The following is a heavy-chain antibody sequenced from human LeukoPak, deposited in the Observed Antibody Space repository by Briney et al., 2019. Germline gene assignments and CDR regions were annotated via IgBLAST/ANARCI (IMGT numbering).Heavy chain of an antibody. J-gene: IGHJ5*02. CDR3: AKESTVTPGNVNWFDT. V-gene: IGHV3-30*18. CDR1: GFTFSSYG. CDR2: ISYDGNNK. D-gene: IGHD4-17*01. Sequence: GGSLRLSCAASGFTFSSYGMHWVRQAPGKGLEWVAVISYDGNNKYYADSVKGRFTISRDNSKNTLYLQMNSLRAEDTAVYYCAKESTVTPGNVNWFDTWGQGTLVTVSS.